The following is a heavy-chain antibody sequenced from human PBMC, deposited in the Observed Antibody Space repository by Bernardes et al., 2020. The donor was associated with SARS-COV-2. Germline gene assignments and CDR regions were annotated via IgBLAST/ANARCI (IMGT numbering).Heavy chain of an antibody. CDR3: ARDHRFGELLGDY. Sequence: AGSLILSCAASGFTFSSYGMHWVRQAPGKGLEWVAVIWYDGSNKYYADSVKGRFTISRDNSKNTLYLQMNSLRAEETAVYYCARDHRFGELLGDYWGQGTLVTVSS. CDR1: GFTFSSYG. D-gene: IGHD3-10*01. J-gene: IGHJ4*02. CDR2: IWYDGSNK. V-gene: IGHV3-33*01.